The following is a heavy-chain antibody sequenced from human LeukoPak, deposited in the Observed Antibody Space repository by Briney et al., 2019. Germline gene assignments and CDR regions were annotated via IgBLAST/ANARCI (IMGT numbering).Heavy chain of an antibody. Sequence: SETLSLSCTVSVGSISTYYWSWIRQPPGKGLEWIGYIYYSGSTNYNPSLKSRVAISVDTSKNQFSLKLSSVTAADTAVYYCAKDRWNYRLDHWGQGTLVTVSS. D-gene: IGHD1-7*01. CDR1: VGSISTYY. J-gene: IGHJ5*02. CDR3: AKDRWNYRLDH. V-gene: IGHV4-59*01. CDR2: IYYSGST.